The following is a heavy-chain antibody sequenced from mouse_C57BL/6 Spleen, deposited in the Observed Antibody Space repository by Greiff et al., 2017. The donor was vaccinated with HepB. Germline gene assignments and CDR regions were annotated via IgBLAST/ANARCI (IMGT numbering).Heavy chain of an antibody. CDR1: GYAFSSSW. V-gene: IGHV1-82*01. D-gene: IGHD2-3*01. Sequence: QVQLQQSGPELVKPGASVKISCKASGYAFSSSWMNWVKQRPGKGLEWIGRIYPGDGDTNYNGKFKGKATLTADKSSSTAYMQLSSLTSEDSAVYFCARYDGNWVPYWGQGTLVTVSA. J-gene: IGHJ3*01. CDR3: ARYDGNWVPY. CDR2: IYPGDGDT.